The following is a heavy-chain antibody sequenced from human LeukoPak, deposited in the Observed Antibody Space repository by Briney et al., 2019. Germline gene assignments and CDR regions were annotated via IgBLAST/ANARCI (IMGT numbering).Heavy chain of an antibody. CDR1: GYTFTDYF. J-gene: IGHJ4*02. V-gene: IGHV1-2*02. CDR2: INPYSGAT. D-gene: IGHD5-12*01. Sequence: GASVKVSCKASGYTFTDYFINWVRQAPGQGLEWMGWINPYSGATNYVQKFQGRVLMTRDTSIGTAYMELRSLRSDDTAVYYCARDRGYSGYDPFDYWGQGTLVTVSS. CDR3: ARDRGYSGYDPFDY.